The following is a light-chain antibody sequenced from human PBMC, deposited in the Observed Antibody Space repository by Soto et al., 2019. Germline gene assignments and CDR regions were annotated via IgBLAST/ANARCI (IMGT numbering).Light chain of an antibody. J-gene: IGLJ2*01. CDR2: EVS. V-gene: IGLV2-14*01. CDR1: SSDVGGSNY. CDR3: SSYTSSSTVV. Sequence: QSALTQPASVSGSPGQSITISCTGTSSDVGGSNYVSWYQQHPGKAPKLIISEVSNRPSGVSNRFSGSKSGNTASLTISGLQAEDEADYDCSSYTSSSTVVFGGGTKLTVL.